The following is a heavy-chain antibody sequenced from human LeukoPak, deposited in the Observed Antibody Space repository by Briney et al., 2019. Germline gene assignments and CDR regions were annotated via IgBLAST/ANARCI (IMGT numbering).Heavy chain of an antibody. J-gene: IGHJ4*02. Sequence: SVKVSCEASGYTFTSYGISLVRQAPGQGLEWMGRIIPILGIANYAQKFQGRVTITADKSTSTAYMELSSLRSEDTAVYYCASTTTYYGGNSGGLFDYWGQGTLVTVSS. D-gene: IGHD4-23*01. CDR3: ASTTTYYGGNSGGLFDY. CDR2: IIPILGIA. V-gene: IGHV1-69*04. CDR1: GYTFTSYG.